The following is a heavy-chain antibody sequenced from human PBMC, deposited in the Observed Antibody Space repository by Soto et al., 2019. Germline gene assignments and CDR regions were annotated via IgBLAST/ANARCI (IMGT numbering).Heavy chain of an antibody. Sequence: SETLSLTCTVSGGSISSYYWSWIRQPPGKGLEWIGYIYYSGSTNYNPSLKSRVTISVDTSKNQFSLKLSSVTAADTAVYYCARTYCSGGSCYPYYFDYWGQGTLVTVSS. D-gene: IGHD2-15*01. J-gene: IGHJ4*02. CDR3: ARTYCSGGSCYPYYFDY. CDR2: IYYSGST. CDR1: GGSISSYY. V-gene: IGHV4-59*08.